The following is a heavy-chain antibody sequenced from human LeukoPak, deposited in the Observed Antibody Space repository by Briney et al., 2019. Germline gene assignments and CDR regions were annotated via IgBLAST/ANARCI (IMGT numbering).Heavy chain of an antibody. D-gene: IGHD1-7*01. V-gene: IGHV3-23*01. CDR3: AKDKNYGRYYFDS. CDR1: GFTFSSYA. Sequence: GGSLRLSCAASGFTFSSYAMSWVRQAPGKGLEWVSAISGSGGSTYCADSVEGRFTISRDNSKNTLFLQMNSLRADDTAVYYCAKDKNYGRYYFDSWGQGTLVTVS. J-gene: IGHJ4*02. CDR2: ISGSGGST.